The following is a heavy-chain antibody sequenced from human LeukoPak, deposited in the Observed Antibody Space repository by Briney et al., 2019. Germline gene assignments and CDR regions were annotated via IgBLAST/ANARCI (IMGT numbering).Heavy chain of an antibody. CDR3: AKDVSVYQLLLDAFDI. J-gene: IGHJ3*02. V-gene: IGHV3-23*01. CDR2: LSGSGSAT. CDR1: GFTFSSYA. Sequence: GGSLRLSCAASGFTFSSYAMSWVRQAPGKGREWVSALSGSGSATYYAGSVKGRFTIFRDNSKNTLYLQINSLRAEDTAVYYCAKDVSVYQLLLDAFDIWGQGTMVTVSS. D-gene: IGHD2-2*01.